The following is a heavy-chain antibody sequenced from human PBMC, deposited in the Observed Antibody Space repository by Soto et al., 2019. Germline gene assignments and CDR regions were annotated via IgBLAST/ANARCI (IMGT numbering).Heavy chain of an antibody. V-gene: IGHV4-59*01. CDR3: ARSHSFDGSIYHYYFHF. D-gene: IGHD3-10*01. CDR1: RGSISTYY. CDR2: IYASGAT. Sequence: SETLSLTCTVSRGSISTYYWSWIRQPPGGTLEWIGYIYASGATTYNPSLESRVTMSVDMPNNEFSLELTSLTAADTAVYYCARSHSFDGSIYHYYFHFWGQGTLVTLS. J-gene: IGHJ4*02.